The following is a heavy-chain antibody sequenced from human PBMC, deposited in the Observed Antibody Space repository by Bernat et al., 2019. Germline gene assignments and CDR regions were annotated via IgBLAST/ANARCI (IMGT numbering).Heavy chain of an antibody. CDR2: ISGSGGST. V-gene: IGHV3-23*01. Sequence: EVQLLESGGGLVQPGGSLRLSCAASGFTFSSYAMSWVRQTPGKGLEWVSGISGSGGSTYYADSVKGRFTISRDNSKNTLYLQMNSLRAEDTAIYYCAKGVGVHGQPNFDYWGQGTLVTVSA. J-gene: IGHJ4*02. CDR3: AKGVGVHGQPNFDY. D-gene: IGHD1-26*01. CDR1: GFTFSSYA.